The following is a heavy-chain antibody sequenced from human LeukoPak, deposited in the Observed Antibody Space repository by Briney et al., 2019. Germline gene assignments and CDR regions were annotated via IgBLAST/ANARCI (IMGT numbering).Heavy chain of an antibody. J-gene: IGHJ6*02. CDR3: ARRGSSSTYYYGMDV. Sequence: ASVKVSCKASGYTFTSYYMHWVRQAPGHGLEWMGIINPSGGSTSYAQKFQGRVTMTRDTSTSTVYMELSSLRSEDTAVYYCARRGSSSTYYYGMDVWGQGTTVTVSS. D-gene: IGHD6-6*01. V-gene: IGHV1-46*01. CDR1: GYTFTSYY. CDR2: INPSGGST.